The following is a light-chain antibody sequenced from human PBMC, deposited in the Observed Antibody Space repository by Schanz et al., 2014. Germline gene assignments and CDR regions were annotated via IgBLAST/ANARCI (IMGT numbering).Light chain of an antibody. CDR1: SSNIGAGYD. J-gene: IGLJ3*02. CDR3: NSYTTSGTWV. V-gene: IGLV1-40*01. Sequence: QSVLTQPPSVSGAPGQRVTISCTGSSSNIGAGYDVHWYQQLPGTAPKLLIYGNSNRPSGVPDRFSGSKSGTSASLAISGLQAEDEADYYCNSYTTSGTWVFGGGTKVTVL. CDR2: GNS.